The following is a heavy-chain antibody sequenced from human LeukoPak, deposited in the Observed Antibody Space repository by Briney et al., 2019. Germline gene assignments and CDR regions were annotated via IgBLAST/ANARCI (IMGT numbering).Heavy chain of an antibody. J-gene: IGHJ5*02. CDR2: IYSGGST. Sequence: PGGSLRLSCAASGFTVSSNYMSWVRQAPGKGLEWVSVIYSGGSTYYADSVKGRFTISRDNSKNTLYLQMNSLRAEDTAVYYCARDDYDILTGQSWFDPWGQGTLVTVSS. CDR1: GFTVSSNY. CDR3: ARDDYDILTGQSWFDP. V-gene: IGHV3-53*01. D-gene: IGHD3-9*01.